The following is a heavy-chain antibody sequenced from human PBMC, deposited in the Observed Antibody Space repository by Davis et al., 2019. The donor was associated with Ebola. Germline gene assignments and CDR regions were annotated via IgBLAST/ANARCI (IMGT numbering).Heavy chain of an antibody. CDR2: INHSGST. V-gene: IGHV4-34*01. J-gene: IGHJ6*02. CDR1: GGSFSGYY. Sequence: MPSETLSLTCAVYGGSFSGYYWSWIRQPPGKGLEWIGEINHSGSTNYNPSLKSRVTISVDTSTNQFSLKLSSVTAADTAVYYCATQGRYFDWLSNYGMDVWGQGTTVTVSS. D-gene: IGHD3-9*01. CDR3: ATQGRYFDWLSNYGMDV.